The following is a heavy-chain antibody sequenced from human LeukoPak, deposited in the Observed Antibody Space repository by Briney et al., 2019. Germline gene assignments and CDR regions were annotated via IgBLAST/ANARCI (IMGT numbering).Heavy chain of an antibody. V-gene: IGHV3-53*01. CDR2: IYSGDST. Sequence: GGSLRLSCAASGFTVSRNYMSWVRQAPGKGLECVSVIYSGDSTYYADSVKGRFTISRDNSKNTLYLQMNSLRAEDTAVYYCARDLKRIAAVQPPEFDYWGQGTLVTVSS. J-gene: IGHJ4*02. CDR3: ARDLKRIAAVQPPEFDY. CDR1: GFTVSRNY. D-gene: IGHD6-13*01.